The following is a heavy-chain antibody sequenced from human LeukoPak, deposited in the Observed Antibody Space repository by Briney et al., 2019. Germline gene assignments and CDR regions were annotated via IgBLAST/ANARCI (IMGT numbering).Heavy chain of an antibody. CDR3: ARLVVTAIRRNYYYYYGMDV. D-gene: IGHD2-21*02. J-gene: IGHJ6*02. CDR1: GGSISSGGYY. V-gene: IGHV4-31*03. CDR2: IYYSGST. Sequence: TLSLTCTVSGGSISSGGYYWSWIRQHPGKGLEWIGYIYYSGSTYYNPSLKSRVTISVDTSKNQFSLKLSSVTAADTAVYYCARLVVTAIRRNYYYYYGMDVWGQGTTVTVSS.